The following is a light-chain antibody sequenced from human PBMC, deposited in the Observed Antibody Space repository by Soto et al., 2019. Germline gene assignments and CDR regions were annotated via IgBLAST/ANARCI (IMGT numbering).Light chain of an antibody. CDR1: QSVSSSY. J-gene: IGKJ4*01. CDR3: QQYGSSLLT. CDR2: NTS. V-gene: IGKV3-20*01. Sequence: EIVLTQSPGTLSLSPGERATLSCRASQSVSSSYLAWYQQKPGQAPRLLIYNTSSRATGIPDRFSGSGSGTDFTLTISRLELEDFAVYYCQQYGSSLLTFGAGTKVDIK.